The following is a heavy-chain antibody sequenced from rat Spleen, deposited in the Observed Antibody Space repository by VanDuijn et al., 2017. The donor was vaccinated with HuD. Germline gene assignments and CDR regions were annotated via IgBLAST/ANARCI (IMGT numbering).Heavy chain of an antibody. CDR3: AVSGYGY. CDR2: ISHDGSGT. J-gene: IGHJ2*01. Sequence: EVQLVESGGGLVQPGRSMKLSCTPSGFTFSRFPMAWVRQAPTKGLEWVATISHDGSGTDYRDSVKGRFTISRDNAENSVYLQMNSLRSEDTATYYCAVSGYGYWGQGVMVTVSS. V-gene: IGHV5-46*01. D-gene: IGHD4-3*01. CDR1: GFTFSRFP.